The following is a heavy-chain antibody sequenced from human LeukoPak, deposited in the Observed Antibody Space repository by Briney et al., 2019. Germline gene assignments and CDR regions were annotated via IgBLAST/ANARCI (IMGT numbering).Heavy chain of an antibody. CDR1: GCSFTSYW. CDR2: IYPGDSDT. Sequence: GESLKISCKGSGCSFTSYWIGWVRQMPGKGLEWMGIIYPGDSDTRYSPSFQGQVTISADKSVSTAYLQWSSLKASDTAMYYCARPRVGASDAFDIWGQGTMVTVSS. D-gene: IGHD1-26*01. CDR3: ARPRVGASDAFDI. J-gene: IGHJ3*02. V-gene: IGHV5-51*01.